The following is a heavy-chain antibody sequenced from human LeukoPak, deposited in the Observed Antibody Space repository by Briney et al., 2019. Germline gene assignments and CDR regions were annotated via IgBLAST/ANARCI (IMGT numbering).Heavy chain of an antibody. V-gene: IGHV4-59*01. D-gene: IGHD1-1*01. J-gene: IGHJ5*01. CDR2: IHNSGNT. CDR1: GGSINTYY. CDR3: AREGTTGRNLNWFDS. Sequence: SETLSLTCTVSGGSINTYYWSWIRQPPGKGLEWIGHIHNSGNTNYNPSLKSRVTLSVDTSKNQFSLKLSSVTAADTAVYYCAREGTTGRNLNWFDSWGQGTLVTVSS.